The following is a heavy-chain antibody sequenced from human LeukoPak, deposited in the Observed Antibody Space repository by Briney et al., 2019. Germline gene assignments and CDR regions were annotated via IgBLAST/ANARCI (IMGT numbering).Heavy chain of an antibody. CDR3: AKEIWPTVTIPGRTYFDY. CDR2: INPGGST. CDR1: GGSFSNYY. V-gene: IGHV4-34*01. Sequence: SETLSLTCAVYGGSFSNYYWNWIRQPPGKGLEWIGEINPGGSTTYNPSLKSRVTISVDTSKNQFSLKLSSVTAADTAVYYCAKEIWPTVTIPGRTYFDYWGQGTLVTVSS. J-gene: IGHJ4*02. D-gene: IGHD4-17*01.